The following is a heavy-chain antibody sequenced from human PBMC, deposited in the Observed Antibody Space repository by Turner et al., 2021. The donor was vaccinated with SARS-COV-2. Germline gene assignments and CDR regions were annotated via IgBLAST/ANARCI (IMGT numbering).Heavy chain of an antibody. CDR2: MNAGSGDT. J-gene: IGHJ3*01. CDR3: ARYDYRLRQGFDV. Sequence: QVQLVQSEAEVKNPGASVKVYCKASGYPFTSYDINWVRQAAGQVPGVLGYMNAGSGDTGHARRFQGRVTLTRDTSINTAYMELSGLSFEDTAIYYCARYDYRLRQGFDVWGQGTKVIVSS. D-gene: IGHD1-1*01. CDR1: GYPFTSYD. V-gene: IGHV1-8*01.